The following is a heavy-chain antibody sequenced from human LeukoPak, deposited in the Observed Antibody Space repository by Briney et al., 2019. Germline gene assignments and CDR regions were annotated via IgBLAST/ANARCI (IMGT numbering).Heavy chain of an antibody. Sequence: GGSLRLSCGASGFSFSTYSMTWVRQAPGKGLEWVSSIISTGTSIYYADSVKSRFTISRDNAKNSLYLQMNNLRADDTAVYYCAAGKYSSGWYVHWGQGTLVTVSS. CDR1: GFSFSTYS. V-gene: IGHV3-21*01. J-gene: IGHJ5*02. CDR3: AAGKYSSGWYVH. CDR2: IISTGTSI. D-gene: IGHD6-19*01.